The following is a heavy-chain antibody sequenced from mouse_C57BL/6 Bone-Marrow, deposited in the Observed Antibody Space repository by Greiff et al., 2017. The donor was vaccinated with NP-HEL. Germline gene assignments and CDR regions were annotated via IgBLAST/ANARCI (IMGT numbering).Heavy chain of an antibody. CDR2: ISSGSSTI. CDR1: GFTFSDYG. J-gene: IGHJ3*01. D-gene: IGHD1-1*02. Sequence: EVKLVESGGGLVEPGGSLKLSCAASGFTFSDYGMHWVRQAPEKGLEWVAYISSGSSTIYYADTVKGRFTISRDNAKNTLCLQMTSLRSEDTAMYYCARSGGYGAWFAYWGQGTLVTVSA. V-gene: IGHV5-17*01. CDR3: ARSGGYGAWFAY.